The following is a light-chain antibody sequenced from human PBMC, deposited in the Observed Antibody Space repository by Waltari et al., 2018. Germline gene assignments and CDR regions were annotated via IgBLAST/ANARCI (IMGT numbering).Light chain of an antibody. CDR1: QSIMSW. Sequence: DVQMTQSPSPLSASVGDTVSITCRASQSIMSWLAWYQQKAGKAPKVLISKASTLESGVPSRFSGSESGTEFTLTISNLQPDDFATYYCQQYNTDYTFGQGTILEIK. CDR2: KAS. CDR3: QQYNTDYT. J-gene: IGKJ2*01. V-gene: IGKV1-5*03.